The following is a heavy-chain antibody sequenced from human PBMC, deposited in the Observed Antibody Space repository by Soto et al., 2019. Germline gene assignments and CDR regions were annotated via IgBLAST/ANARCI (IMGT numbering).Heavy chain of an antibody. Sequence: SETLSLTCAVYGGSFSGYYWSWIRQPPGKGLEWIGEINHSGSTNCNPSLKSRVTISVDTSKNQFSLKLSSVTVADTAVYYCAGGVESGGYYDNWGQGNLVTVSS. CDR2: INHSGST. V-gene: IGHV4-34*01. CDR1: GGSFSGYY. J-gene: IGHJ1*01. CDR3: AGGVESGGYYDN. D-gene: IGHD1-26*01.